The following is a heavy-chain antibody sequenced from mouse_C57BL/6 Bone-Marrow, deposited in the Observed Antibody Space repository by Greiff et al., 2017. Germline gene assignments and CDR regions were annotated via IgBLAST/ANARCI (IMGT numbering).Heavy chain of an antibody. CDR3: ARKGCLVWFDY. CDR2: IDPEDGDT. J-gene: IGHJ3*01. CDR1: GFNIKDYY. D-gene: IGHD6-2*01. V-gene: IGHV14-2*01. Sequence: EVQLQQSGAELVKPGASVKLSCTASGFNIKDYYMHWVKQRTEHVLEWFGRIDPEDGDTKYAPKFQGKDTISADTSSNTAYLQLSSLTSEDTAVYYCARKGCLVWFDYWGQGTMLTVSA.